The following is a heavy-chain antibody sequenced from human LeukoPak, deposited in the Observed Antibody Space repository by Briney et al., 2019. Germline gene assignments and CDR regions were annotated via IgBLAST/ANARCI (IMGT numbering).Heavy chain of an antibody. J-gene: IGHJ4*02. CDR3: ATYSSSWYGFDY. CDR2: IHYSGNT. D-gene: IGHD6-13*01. V-gene: IGHV4-39*07. Sequence: PSETLSLTCTASGGSISSTDSYWSWIRQPPGKGLEWIGSIHYSGNTYYNSSLKSRVTISVDTSKNQFSLKLSSVTAADTAVYYCATYSSSWYGFDYWGQGTLVTVSS. CDR1: GGSISSTDSY.